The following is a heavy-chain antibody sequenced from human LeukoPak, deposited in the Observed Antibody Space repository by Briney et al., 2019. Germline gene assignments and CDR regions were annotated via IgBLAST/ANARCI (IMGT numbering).Heavy chain of an antibody. CDR1: GGSISSSSYY. CDR2: IYYSGST. CDR3: ARGSTVTTTTTFDY. Sequence: SETLSLTCTVSGGSISSSSYYWGWIRQPPGKGLEWIGYIYYSGSTNYNPSLKSRVTISVDTSKNQFSLKLSSVTAADTAVYYCARGSTVTTTTTFDYWGQGTLVTVSS. V-gene: IGHV4-61*05. J-gene: IGHJ4*02. D-gene: IGHD4-17*01.